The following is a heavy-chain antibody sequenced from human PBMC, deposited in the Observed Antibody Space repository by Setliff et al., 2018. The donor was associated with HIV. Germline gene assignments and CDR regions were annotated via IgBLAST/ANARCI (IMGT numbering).Heavy chain of an antibody. Sequence: GGSLRLSCAASGLIFSDHFMDWVRQAPRKGLECVGRSRSKSEGYTTYFAASVKGRFTISRDDSLGIAYLQLNSLKSEDTAIYYCTRTPGAWQNYFDYWGQGTPVTVSS. CDR3: TRTPGAWQNYFDY. CDR2: SRSKSEGYTT. D-gene: IGHD2-15*01. CDR1: GLIFSDHF. J-gene: IGHJ4*02. V-gene: IGHV3-72*01.